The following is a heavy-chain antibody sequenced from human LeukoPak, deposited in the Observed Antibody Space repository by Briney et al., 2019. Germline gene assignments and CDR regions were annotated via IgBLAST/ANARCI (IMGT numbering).Heavy chain of an antibody. D-gene: IGHD1-1*01. J-gene: IGHJ5*02. V-gene: IGHV4-4*02. CDR3: ARVENWNDAWFDP. CDR1: GVSMRSNW. CDR2: IYHSGST. Sequence: TSETLSLTCAVSGVSMRSNWWSWVRQSPGKGLEWIGEIYHSGSTNYNPSLKSRVDIAVDQSRSQFSLKLRSVTAADTAVYYCARVENWNDAWFDPWGQGTLVTVSS.